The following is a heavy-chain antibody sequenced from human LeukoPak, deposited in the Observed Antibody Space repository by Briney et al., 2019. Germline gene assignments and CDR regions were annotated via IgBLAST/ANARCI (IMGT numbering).Heavy chain of an antibody. Sequence: GASVKVSCKASGYTFTGYYMHWVRQAPGQGLEWMGWISAYNGNTNYAQKLQGRVTMTTDTSTSTAYMELRSLRSDDTAVYYCARECPYSGSRYDAFDIWGQGTMVTVSS. D-gene: IGHD1-26*01. J-gene: IGHJ3*02. V-gene: IGHV1-18*04. CDR1: GYTFTGYY. CDR2: ISAYNGNT. CDR3: ARECPYSGSRYDAFDI.